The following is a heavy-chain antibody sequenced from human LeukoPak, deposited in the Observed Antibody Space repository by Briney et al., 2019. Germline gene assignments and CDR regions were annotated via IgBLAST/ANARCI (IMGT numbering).Heavy chain of an antibody. Sequence: GGSLRLSCAASGFTVSSNYMSWVRQAPGKGLEWVSVIYSGGSTYYADSVKGRFTISRDNSKNTLYLQMNSLRAEDTAVYYCARGDEQQLTFDYWGQGTLVTVSS. CDR1: GFTVSSNY. J-gene: IGHJ4*02. CDR2: IYSGGST. D-gene: IGHD6-13*01. CDR3: ARGDEQQLTFDY. V-gene: IGHV3-66*01.